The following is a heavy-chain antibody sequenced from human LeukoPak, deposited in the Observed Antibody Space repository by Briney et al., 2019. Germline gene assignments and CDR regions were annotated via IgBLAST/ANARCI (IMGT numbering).Heavy chain of an antibody. CDR1: GFTFSSYA. D-gene: IGHD1-26*01. Sequence: GGSLRLSCAASGFTFSSYAMSWVRQAPGKGLEWVSAISGGGGGTFYADSVKGRFTLSRENSKNTLYLQMNSLRAEDTAVYYCAKLGGATDFDYWGQGTLVTVSS. V-gene: IGHV3-23*01. CDR3: AKLGGATDFDY. J-gene: IGHJ4*02. CDR2: ISGGGGGT.